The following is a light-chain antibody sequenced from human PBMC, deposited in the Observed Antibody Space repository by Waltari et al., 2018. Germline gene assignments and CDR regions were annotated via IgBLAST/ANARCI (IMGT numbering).Light chain of an antibody. CDR1: DSDVGAYDF. J-gene: IGLJ1*01. Sequence: QSALTQPASVSGSPGQSITISCSGPDSDVGAYDFVSWYQHDPGKAPHLIIYEVSNRPSGISNRFSASKSGNTASLTISGLQAEDEADYYCSSYTTSSAPGVFGTGTRVTVL. V-gene: IGLV2-14*01. CDR2: EVS. CDR3: SSYTTSSAPGV.